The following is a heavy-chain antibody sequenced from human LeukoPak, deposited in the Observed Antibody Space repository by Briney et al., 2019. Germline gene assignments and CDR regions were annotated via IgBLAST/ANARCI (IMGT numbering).Heavy chain of an antibody. CDR2: IYYSGST. CDR3: ARVGSYSFDI. D-gene: IGHD3-10*01. J-gene: IGHJ3*02. CDR1: GGSISSSSYY. V-gene: IGHV4-39*07. Sequence: SETLSLTCTVSGGSISSSSYYWGWIRQPPGKGLEWIGSIYYSGSTYYNPSLKSRVTISVDTSKNQFSLKLSSVTAADTAVYYCARVGSYSFDIWGQGTMVTVSS.